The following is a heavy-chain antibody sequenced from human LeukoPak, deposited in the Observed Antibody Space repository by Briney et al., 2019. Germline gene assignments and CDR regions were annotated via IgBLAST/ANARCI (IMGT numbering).Heavy chain of an antibody. CDR1: GVSISAYY. CDR2: VYYSGST. D-gene: IGHD3-10*01. Sequence: SETLSLTCTVSGVSISAYYWSWIRQPPGKGLEWIGYVYYSGSTNYNPSLKSRVTMSVDTSKNQFSLKLSSVTAADTALYYCARHHYASGTHTPYYFDYWGQGTLVTVSS. J-gene: IGHJ4*02. V-gene: IGHV4-59*01. CDR3: ARHHYASGTHTPYYFDY.